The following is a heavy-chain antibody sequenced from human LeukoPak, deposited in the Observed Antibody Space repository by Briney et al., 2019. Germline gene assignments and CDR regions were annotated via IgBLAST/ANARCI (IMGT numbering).Heavy chain of an antibody. V-gene: IGHV3-11*04. CDR3: ARADPYYYGSGSTLDY. Sequence: GGSLRLSCAASGFTFSDYYMSWIRQAPGKGLEWVSYISSSGSTIYYADSVKGRFTISRDNAKNSLYLQMNSLRAEDTAVYYCARADPYYYGSGSTLDYWGQGTLVTVSS. D-gene: IGHD3-10*01. CDR2: ISSSGSTI. J-gene: IGHJ4*02. CDR1: GFTFSDYY.